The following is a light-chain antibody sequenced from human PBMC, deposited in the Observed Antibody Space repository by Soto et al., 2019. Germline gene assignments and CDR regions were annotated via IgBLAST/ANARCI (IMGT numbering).Light chain of an antibody. CDR1: SSNIGAGYD. CDR3: QSYDSSLRGSEV. CDR2: GNS. Sequence: QSVLTQPPSVSGAPGQRVTLSCTGSSSNIGAGYDVHWYQQLPGTAPKLLIYGNSNRPSGVPDRFSGSKSGTSASLAITGLQAEDEADYYCQSYDSSLRGSEVFGGGTKLTVL. J-gene: IGLJ2*01. V-gene: IGLV1-40*01.